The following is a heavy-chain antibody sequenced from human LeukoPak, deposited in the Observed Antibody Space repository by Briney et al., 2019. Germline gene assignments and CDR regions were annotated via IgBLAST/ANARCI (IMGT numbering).Heavy chain of an antibody. J-gene: IGHJ4*02. CDR1: GFTFSAYY. CDR3: ARFRSTEVILDY. CDR2: VSSSSSYT. V-gene: IGHV3-11*03. D-gene: IGHD3-16*02. Sequence: PGRSLRLSCAASGFTFSAYYMSWIRQAPGKGLVWVSYVSSSSSYTNYADSVKGRFTISRDNAENSLYLQMNSLRAEDTGVYYCARFRSTEVILDYWGQGTLVTVSS.